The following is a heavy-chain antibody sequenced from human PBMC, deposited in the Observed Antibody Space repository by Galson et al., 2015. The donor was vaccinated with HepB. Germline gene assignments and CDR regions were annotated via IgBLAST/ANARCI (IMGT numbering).Heavy chain of an antibody. D-gene: IGHD3-9*01. CDR1: GYTFTGYY. Sequence: SVKVSCKASGYTFTGYYMHWVRQAPGQGLEWMGWINPNSGGTNYAQKFQGRVTMTRDTSISTAYMELSRLRSDDTAVYYCARDPYYDILTGPKEYYYYYMDVWGKGTTVTVSS. CDR2: INPNSGGT. V-gene: IGHV1-2*02. CDR3: ARDPYYDILTGPKEYYYYYMDV. J-gene: IGHJ6*03.